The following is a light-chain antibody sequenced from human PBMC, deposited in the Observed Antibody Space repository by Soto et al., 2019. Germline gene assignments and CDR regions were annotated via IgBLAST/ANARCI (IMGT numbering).Light chain of an antibody. CDR3: QQYYPTPPT. J-gene: IGKJ1*01. Sequence: DIVLTQSPDSVAVSLGERATINCKSSQSVLFSINQKNYLAWYHQKPGQPPKLLIYWASIRESGVPTRFSGSGSGTNFTLTISSLQAEDAAVYYCQQYYPTPPTFGLETKVDIK. V-gene: IGKV4-1*01. CDR1: QSVLFSINQKNY. CDR2: WAS.